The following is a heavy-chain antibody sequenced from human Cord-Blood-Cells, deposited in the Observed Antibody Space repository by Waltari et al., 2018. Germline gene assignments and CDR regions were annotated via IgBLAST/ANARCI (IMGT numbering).Heavy chain of an antibody. Sequence: QVKLAQAGAEAKKRGHSVKDPCKASGGSFSSYAISAARTAPGQGLDWIEGIIPIFGTANYAQKFQCRVTITADESTSTAYMELSSLRSEDTSVYYCARASDDGSGSYYFDYWGQGTLVTVSS. CDR2: IIPIFGTA. V-gene: IGHV1-69*01. CDR3: ARASDDGSGSYYFDY. CDR1: GGSFSSYA. D-gene: IGHD3-10*01. J-gene: IGHJ4*02.